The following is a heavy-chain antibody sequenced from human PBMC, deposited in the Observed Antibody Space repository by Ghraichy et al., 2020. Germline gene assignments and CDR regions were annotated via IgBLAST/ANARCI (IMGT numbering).Heavy chain of an antibody. Sequence: SETLSLTCTVSGGSISSSSYYWGWIRQPPGKGLEWIGSIYYSGSTYYNPSLKSRVTISVDTSKNQFSLKLSSVTAADTAVYYCARRTVEMATLSDFDYWGQGTLVTVSS. CDR1: GGSISSSSYY. J-gene: IGHJ4*02. CDR3: ARRTVEMATLSDFDY. CDR2: IYYSGST. D-gene: IGHD5-24*01. V-gene: IGHV4-39*01.